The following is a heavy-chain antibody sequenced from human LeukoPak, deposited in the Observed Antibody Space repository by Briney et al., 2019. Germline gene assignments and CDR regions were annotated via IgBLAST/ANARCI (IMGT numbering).Heavy chain of an antibody. V-gene: IGHV4-39*07. D-gene: IGHD1-1*01. CDR3: ARDDGWKAAFDI. CDR1: GYSISSSSNY. J-gene: IGHJ3*02. CDR2: IYYSGST. Sequence: PSETLSLTWTVSGYSISSSSNYWGWIRQPAGKGREWIGSIYYSGSTYYNPSLKSRVTISVDTSKNQFSLKLSSVTAADTAVYYCARDDGWKAAFDIWGQGTMVTVSS.